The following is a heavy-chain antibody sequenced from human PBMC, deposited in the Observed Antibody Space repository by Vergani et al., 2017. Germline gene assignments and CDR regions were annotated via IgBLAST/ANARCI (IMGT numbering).Heavy chain of an antibody. D-gene: IGHD3-10*01. J-gene: IGHJ5*02. Sequence: QVQLVESGGGVVQPGRSLRLSCAASGFTYNQYGMHWVRQAPGKGLEWVAVTWYDGNNKQYADSVKGRFTISRDNSKSTMYLQMDSLRDEDTGVYYCARELRLLYNRFDPWGQGILVTVSS. CDR2: TWYDGNNK. CDR1: GFTYNQYG. CDR3: ARELRLLYNRFDP. V-gene: IGHV3-33*01.